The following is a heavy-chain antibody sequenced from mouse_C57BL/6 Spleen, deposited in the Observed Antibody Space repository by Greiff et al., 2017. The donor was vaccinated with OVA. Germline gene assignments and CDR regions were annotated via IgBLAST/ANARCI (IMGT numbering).Heavy chain of an antibody. D-gene: IGHD1-1*01. Sequence: VQLQQPGAELVKPGASVKLSCKASGYTFTSYWMHWVKQRPGQGLEWIGMIHPNSGSTNYNEKFKSKATLTVDKSSSTAYMQLSSLTSEDSAVYYCARDVTTGEAWFAYWGQGTLVTVSA. CDR1: GYTFTSYW. V-gene: IGHV1-64*01. J-gene: IGHJ3*01. CDR3: ARDVTTGEAWFAY. CDR2: IHPNSGST.